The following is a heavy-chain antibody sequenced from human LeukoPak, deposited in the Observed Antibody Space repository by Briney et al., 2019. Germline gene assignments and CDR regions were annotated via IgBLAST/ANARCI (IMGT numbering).Heavy chain of an antibody. Sequence: ASVKVSCKASGYTFTSYYMHWVRQAPGQGLEWMGIINPSGGSTSYAQKFQGRVTMTRDMSTSTVYMELSSLRSEDTAVYYCARDGVEMATIDAFDIWGQGTMVTVSS. D-gene: IGHD5-24*01. CDR1: GYTFTSYY. V-gene: IGHV1-46*01. CDR2: INPSGGST. J-gene: IGHJ3*02. CDR3: ARDGVEMATIDAFDI.